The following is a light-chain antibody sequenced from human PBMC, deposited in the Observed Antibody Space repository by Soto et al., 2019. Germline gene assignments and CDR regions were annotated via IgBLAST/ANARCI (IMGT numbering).Light chain of an antibody. Sequence: DIQMTQSPSSLSASVGDRVTITCRASQSISSYLNLYQQKPGKAPKLLIYAASSLQSGVPSRFSGSGSGTDFTLTISSLQPEDCATYYCQQSYSTPRTFGQGTKVDIK. CDR3: QQSYSTPRT. CDR2: AAS. CDR1: QSISSY. J-gene: IGKJ1*01. V-gene: IGKV1-39*01.